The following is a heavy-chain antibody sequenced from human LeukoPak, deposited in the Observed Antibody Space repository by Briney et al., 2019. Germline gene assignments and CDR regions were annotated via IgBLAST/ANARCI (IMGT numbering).Heavy chain of an antibody. V-gene: IGHV3-73*01. Sequence: PGGSLKLSRAASGFTFSGSAMHWVRQASGKGLEWVGRIRSKANSYATAYAASVKGRFTISRDDSKNTAYLQMNSLKTEDTAVYYCTRPLTYYDILTGYYPGHDAFDIWGQGTMVTVSS. D-gene: IGHD3-9*01. CDR1: GFTFSGSA. CDR2: IRSKANSYAT. J-gene: IGHJ3*02. CDR3: TRPLTYYDILTGYYPGHDAFDI.